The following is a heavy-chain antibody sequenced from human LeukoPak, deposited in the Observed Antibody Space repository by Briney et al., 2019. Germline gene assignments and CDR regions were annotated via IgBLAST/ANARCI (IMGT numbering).Heavy chain of an antibody. Sequence: ASVKVSCKASGYTFTRYGISWVRQATGQGLEWMGWMNPNSGNTGYAQKFQGRVTMTRNTSISTAYMELSSLRSEDTAVYYCARAPRGGDYYYYMDVWGKGTTVTISS. CDR3: ARAPRGGDYYYYMDV. J-gene: IGHJ6*03. CDR2: MNPNSGNT. CDR1: GYTFTRYG. V-gene: IGHV1-8*01. D-gene: IGHD3-16*01.